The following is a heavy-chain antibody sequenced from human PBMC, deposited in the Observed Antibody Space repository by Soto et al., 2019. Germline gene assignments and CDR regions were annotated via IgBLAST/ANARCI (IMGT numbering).Heavy chain of an antibody. Sequence: XETLSLTYTVSGGSISSYYWSWIRQPPGKGLEWIGYIYYSGSTNYNPSLKSRVTISLDTSKNQFSLKLSSVTAADTAVYYCARAYCSGGSCEHFDDWGQGTLVTVSS. V-gene: IGHV4-59*01. D-gene: IGHD2-15*01. CDR2: IYYSGST. CDR1: GGSISSYY. J-gene: IGHJ4*02. CDR3: ARAYCSGGSCEHFDD.